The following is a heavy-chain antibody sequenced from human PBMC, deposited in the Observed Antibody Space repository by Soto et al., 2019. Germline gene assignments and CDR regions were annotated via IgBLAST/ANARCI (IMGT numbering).Heavy chain of an antibody. CDR1: GYSFTSNW. Sequence: GESLKISCKGSGYSFTSNWIAWVRQMPGKGLEWMGIINAADSQTKYSPSFQGQVTISVDKSITTTYLQWSSLKDSDSAMYYCARHVRDDGTTFRRLDPWGQGTLVNVS. V-gene: IGHV5-51*01. D-gene: IGHD1-1*01. J-gene: IGHJ5*02. CDR3: ARHVRDDGTTFRRLDP. CDR2: INAADSQT.